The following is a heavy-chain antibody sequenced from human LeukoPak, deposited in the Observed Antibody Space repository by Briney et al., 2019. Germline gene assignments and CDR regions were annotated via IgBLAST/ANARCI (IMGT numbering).Heavy chain of an antibody. D-gene: IGHD2-15*01. CDR3: ARDRVVAATPPLNHYYYHGMDV. CDR2: ISSSSSTI. V-gene: IGHV3-48*01. CDR1: GFTFSSYS. J-gene: IGHJ6*02. Sequence: GGSLRLSCAASGFTFSSYSMSWVRQAPGKGLEWVSYISSSSSTIYYADSVKGRFTISRDNAKNSLYLQMNSLRAEDTAVYYCARDRVVAATPPLNHYYYHGMDVWGQGTTVTVSS.